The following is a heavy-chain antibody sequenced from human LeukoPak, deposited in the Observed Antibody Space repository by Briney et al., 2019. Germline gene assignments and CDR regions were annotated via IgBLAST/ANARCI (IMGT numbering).Heavy chain of an antibody. D-gene: IGHD3-10*01. V-gene: IGHV3-30*03. Sequence: GGSLRLSCAASGFTFSSYGMHWVRQAPGKGLEWVAVISYDGSNKYYADSVKGRFTISRDNAKSSLYLQMNSLRDEDTAVYYCAGASWFGEWVRWGHGTLVTVSS. CDR1: GFTFSSYG. CDR2: ISYDGSNK. J-gene: IGHJ4*01. CDR3: AGASWFGEWVR.